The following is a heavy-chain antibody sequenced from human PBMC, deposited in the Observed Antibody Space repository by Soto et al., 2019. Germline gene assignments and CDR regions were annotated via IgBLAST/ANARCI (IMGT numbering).Heavy chain of an antibody. J-gene: IGHJ6*02. CDR3: ARDTLVQTCYYYYGMDV. D-gene: IGHD1-1*01. Sequence: GGSLRLSCAASGFTFSSYSMNWVRQAPGKGLEWVSSISSSSSYIYYADSVKGRFTISRDNAKNSLYLQMNSLRAEDTAVYYCARDTLVQTCYYYYGMDVWGQGTTVTVSS. CDR2: ISSSSSYI. V-gene: IGHV3-21*01. CDR1: GFTFSSYS.